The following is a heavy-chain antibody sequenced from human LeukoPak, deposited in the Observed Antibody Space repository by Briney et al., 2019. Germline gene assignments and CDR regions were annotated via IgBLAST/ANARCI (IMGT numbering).Heavy chain of an antibody. CDR2: ISGSGGST. Sequence: GGSLRLSCAASGFTFSSYAVSWVRQAPGKGLEWVSAISGSGGSTYYADSVKGRFTISRDNAKNSLFLQMNSLRAEDTAVYYCARDGPYCTSTNCYFDYWGQGTLVTVSS. J-gene: IGHJ4*02. CDR1: GFTFSSYA. V-gene: IGHV3-23*01. CDR3: ARDGPYCTSTNCYFDY. D-gene: IGHD2-2*01.